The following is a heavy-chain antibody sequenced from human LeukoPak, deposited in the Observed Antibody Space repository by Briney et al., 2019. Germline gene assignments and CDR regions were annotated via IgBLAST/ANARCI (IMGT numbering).Heavy chain of an antibody. J-gene: IGHJ4*02. CDR2: ISGSGDST. CDR3: ARDRLHYGEYEKTFDY. Sequence: PGGSLRLSCAASGLTFSTYGMTWVRQSPGKGLEWVSTISGSGDSTYYADSVKGRFTISRDNGKNSLYLQMNSLRAEDTAVYYCARDRLHYGEYEKTFDYWGQGTLVTVSS. V-gene: IGHV3-23*01. D-gene: IGHD4-17*01. CDR1: GLTFSTYG.